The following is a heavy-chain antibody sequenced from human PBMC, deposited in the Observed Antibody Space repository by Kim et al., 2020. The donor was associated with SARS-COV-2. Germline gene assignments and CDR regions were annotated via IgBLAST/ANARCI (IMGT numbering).Heavy chain of an antibody. CDR3: ARGRWIFVGYYGMDV. Sequence: SETLSLTCAVYGGSFSGYYWSWIRQPPGKGLEWIGEINHSGSTNYNPSLKSRVTISVDTSKNQFSLKLSSVTAADTAVYYCARGRWIFVGYYGMDVLGQG. CDR2: INHSGST. CDR1: GGSFSGYY. D-gene: IGHD3-3*01. J-gene: IGHJ6*02. V-gene: IGHV4-34*01.